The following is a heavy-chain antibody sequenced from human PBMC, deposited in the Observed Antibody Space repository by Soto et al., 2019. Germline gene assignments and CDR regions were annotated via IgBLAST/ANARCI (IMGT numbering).Heavy chain of an antibody. CDR1: GGSISSYY. D-gene: IGHD3-10*01. CDR2: IYYSGST. J-gene: IGHJ4*02. Sequence: SETLSLTCTVSGGSISSYYWSWIRQPPGKGLEWIGYIYYSGSTNYNPSLKSRVTISVDTSKNQFSLKLSSVTAADTAVYYCARSGLGRPFDHWGQGTLVTVSS. V-gene: IGHV4-59*01. CDR3: ARSGLGRPFDH.